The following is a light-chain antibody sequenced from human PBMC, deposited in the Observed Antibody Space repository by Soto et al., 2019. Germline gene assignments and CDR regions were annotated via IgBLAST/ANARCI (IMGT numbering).Light chain of an antibody. CDR2: DVS. J-gene: IGLJ3*02. CDR3: SSYTSSSTLESV. CDR1: SSDVGGYNY. V-gene: IGLV2-14*01. Sequence: QSALTQPASVSGSPGQSITISCTGTSSDVGGYNYVSWYQQHPGKAPKLMIYDVSNRPSGVSNRFSGSKSGNTASLTISGLQAEDEADYYCSSYTSSSTLESVCGGGTKVTVL.